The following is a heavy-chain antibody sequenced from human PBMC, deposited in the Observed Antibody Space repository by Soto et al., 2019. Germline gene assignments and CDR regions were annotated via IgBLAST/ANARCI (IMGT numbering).Heavy chain of an antibody. D-gene: IGHD4-4*01. CDR1: GFTVSGSA. CDR3: TRNGYSNYYYYGMDV. V-gene: IGHV3-73*01. J-gene: IGHJ6*02. Sequence: XECLSLSCAASGFTVSGSAVHWVRQASGKGLEWVGRIRSKANSYATAYAASVKGRFTISRDDSKNTAYLQMNSLKTEDTAVYYCTRNGYSNYYYYGMDVWGQGTTVTVSS. CDR2: IRSKANSYAT.